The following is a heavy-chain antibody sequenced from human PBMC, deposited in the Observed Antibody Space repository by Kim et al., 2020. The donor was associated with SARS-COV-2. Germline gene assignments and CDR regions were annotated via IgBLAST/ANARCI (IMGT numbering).Heavy chain of an antibody. CDR3: AKDKYSGWYYFDY. J-gene: IGHJ4*02. CDR2: ISWDGGST. Sequence: GGSLRLSCAASGFTFDDYTMHWVRQAPGKGLEWVSLISWDGGSTYYADSVKGRFTISRDNSKNSLYLQMNSLRTEDTALYYCAKDKYSGWYYFDYWGQGTLVTVSS. D-gene: IGHD6-19*01. CDR1: GFTFDDYT. V-gene: IGHV3-43*01.